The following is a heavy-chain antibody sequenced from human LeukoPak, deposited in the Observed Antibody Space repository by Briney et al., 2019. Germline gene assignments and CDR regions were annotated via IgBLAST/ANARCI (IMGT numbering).Heavy chain of an antibody. J-gene: IGHJ4*02. D-gene: IGHD3-22*01. CDR2: IIPIFGTA. V-gene: IGHV1-69*05. CDR1: GGTFSSYA. CDR3: ARDREGYYDSSGYLEIDY. Sequence: GSSVKVSCKASGGTFSSYAISWVRQAPGQGLEWMGGIIPIFGTANYAQKFQGRVTITTDESTSTAYMELSSLRSEDTAVYYCARDREGYYDSSGYLEIDYWGQGTLVIVSS.